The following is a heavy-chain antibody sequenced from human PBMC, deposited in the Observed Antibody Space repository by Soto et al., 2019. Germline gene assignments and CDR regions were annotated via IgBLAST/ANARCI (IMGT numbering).Heavy chain of an antibody. CDR1: AFTFSTYT. Sequence: PGGSLRLSCTASAFTFSTYTMHWVRQAPGKGLEWVSSISSSSSYIYYADSLKGRFTISRDNAKNSLYLQMNSLRGEDTAVYYCARGWWGQNSFDIWGQGAMVTVSS. D-gene: IGHD2-15*01. CDR2: ISSSSSYI. V-gene: IGHV3-21*01. J-gene: IGHJ3*02. CDR3: ARGWWGQNSFDI.